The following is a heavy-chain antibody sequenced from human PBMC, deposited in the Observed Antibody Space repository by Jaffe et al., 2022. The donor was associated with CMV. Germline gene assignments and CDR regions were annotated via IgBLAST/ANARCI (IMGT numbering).Heavy chain of an antibody. Sequence: QVQLVQSGSEVKTPGASVRVSCKASGFTFTDYYIHWVRQAPGQGLEWMGWTSLKNGDTRYARRFQGRLTMTRDTSITTAYMDLTGLTSDDSAVYYCARDDGTSPENAFDVWGQGTLVTVSS. CDR1: GFTFTDYY. CDR2: TSLKNGDT. J-gene: IGHJ3*01. V-gene: IGHV1-2*02. CDR3: ARDDGTSPENAFDV.